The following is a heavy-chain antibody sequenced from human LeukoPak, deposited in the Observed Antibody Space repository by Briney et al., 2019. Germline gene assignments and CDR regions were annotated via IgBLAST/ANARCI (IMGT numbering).Heavy chain of an antibody. CDR1: GFTFSSYW. D-gene: IGHD6-19*01. Sequence: GGSLRLSCAASGFTFSSYWMSWVRQAPGKGLEWVANIKQDGSEKYYVDSVKGRFTISRDNAKNSLYLQMNSLRAEDTAVCYCAREKEQWLDDAFDIWGQGTMVTVSS. CDR3: AREKEQWLDDAFDI. CDR2: IKQDGSEK. J-gene: IGHJ3*02. V-gene: IGHV3-7*01.